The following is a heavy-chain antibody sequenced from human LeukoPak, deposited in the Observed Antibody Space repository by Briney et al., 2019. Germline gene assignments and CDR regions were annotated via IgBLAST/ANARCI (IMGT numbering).Heavy chain of an antibody. J-gene: IGHJ3*02. CDR1: GGTFISYA. D-gene: IGHD1-26*01. V-gene: IGHV1-2*04. CDR2: INPNSGGT. CDR3: ARYSGSYSVHAFDI. Sequence: ASVKVSCKASGGTFISYAISWVRQAPGQGLEWMGWINPNSGGTNYAQKFQGWVTMTRDTSISTAYMELSRLRSDDTAVYYCARYSGSYSVHAFDIWGQGTMVTVSS.